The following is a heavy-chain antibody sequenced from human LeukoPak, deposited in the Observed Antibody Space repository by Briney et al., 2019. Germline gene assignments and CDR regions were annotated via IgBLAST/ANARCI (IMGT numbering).Heavy chain of an antibody. CDR3: ARWATSFDL. V-gene: IGHV3-7*01. CDR2: IKQDGSDK. CDR1: GFTFGNYW. J-gene: IGHJ4*02. Sequence: GGSLRLSCAASGFTFGNYWMSWVRQAPGKGLEWVANIKQDGSDKYYVDSVAGRFTISRDNAKNSLYLQMNSLRAEDTAVYYCARWATSFDLWGQGTLVTVSS. D-gene: IGHD6-6*01.